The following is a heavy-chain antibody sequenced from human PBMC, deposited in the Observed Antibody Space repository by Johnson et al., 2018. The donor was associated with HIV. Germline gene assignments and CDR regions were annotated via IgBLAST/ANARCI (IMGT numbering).Heavy chain of an antibody. CDR1: GFTFSSYG. V-gene: IGHV3-30*18. CDR3: ANNFRGGIAAPGDAFDV. D-gene: IGHD6-13*01. CDR2: ISYDGRTK. J-gene: IGHJ3*01. Sequence: QMLLVESGGGVVQPGRSLRLSCAASGFTFSSYGMHWVRQAPGKGLEWVTVISYDGRTKYYSDSVKGRFTVSRDNSKNTLYLQMNSLRPEDTAVYYCANNFRGGIAAPGDAFDVWGQGTMVTVSS.